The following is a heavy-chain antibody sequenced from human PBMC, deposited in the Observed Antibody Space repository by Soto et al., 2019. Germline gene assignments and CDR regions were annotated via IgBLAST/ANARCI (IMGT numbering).Heavy chain of an antibody. CDR3: ASEKSQMSQDRMGFYYYMDV. J-gene: IGHJ6*03. D-gene: IGHD2-15*01. V-gene: IGHV1-69*08. Sequence: QVQLVQSGADVKKPGSSVKISCTASGAAFSNYTFTWVRRAPGEGLEWVGRVIPLLDASNYAEKFQDRVTISADRSTSTVYMELSGLRSEDSAIYYCASEKSQMSQDRMGFYYYMDVWGKGTSVTVSS. CDR2: VIPLLDAS. CDR1: GAAFSNYT.